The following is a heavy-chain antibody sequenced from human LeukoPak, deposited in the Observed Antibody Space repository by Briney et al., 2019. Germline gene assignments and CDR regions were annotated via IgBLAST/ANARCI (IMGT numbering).Heavy chain of an antibody. D-gene: IGHD1-26*01. J-gene: IGHJ4*02. Sequence: GGSLRLSCAASGFTFDDYGMSWVRQAPGKGLEWVSGINWNGGSTGYADSVKGRFTISRDNSKNTLYLQMNSLRAEDTAVYYCAKEVLTYSGSSRYYFDYWGRGTLVTVSS. CDR2: INWNGGST. V-gene: IGHV3-20*04. CDR1: GFTFDDYG. CDR3: AKEVLTYSGSSRYYFDY.